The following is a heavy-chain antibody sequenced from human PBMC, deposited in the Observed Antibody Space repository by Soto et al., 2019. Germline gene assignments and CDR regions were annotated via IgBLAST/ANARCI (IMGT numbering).Heavy chain of an antibody. D-gene: IGHD1-1*01. CDR3: ARRVSSNWASSDS. Sequence: SETLSLTCSVSGGPINNFYWTWIRQPPGKGLEWIGYIYSSGSTNYNPSLKSRVTISIDTSKNQFSLKLSSVTAADTAVYYCARRVSSNWASSDSWGQGTLVTVSS. CDR2: IYSSGST. CDR1: GGPINNFY. J-gene: IGHJ5*01. V-gene: IGHV4-59*08.